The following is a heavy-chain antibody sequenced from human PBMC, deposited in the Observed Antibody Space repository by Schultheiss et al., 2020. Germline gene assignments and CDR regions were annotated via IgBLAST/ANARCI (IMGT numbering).Heavy chain of an antibody. D-gene: IGHD3-9*01. CDR3: ARGAKAYYDILTGLENWFDP. Sequence: ASVKVSCKASGGTFSSYAIHWVRQAPGQRLEWMGWIDAGNGNTKFSQVIQGRVTLTRDTSSSTVYMELRSLRSEDTALYYCARGAKAYYDILTGLENWFDPWGQGTLGTVSS. J-gene: IGHJ5*02. CDR2: IDAGNGNT. CDR1: GGTFSSYA. V-gene: IGHV1-3*03.